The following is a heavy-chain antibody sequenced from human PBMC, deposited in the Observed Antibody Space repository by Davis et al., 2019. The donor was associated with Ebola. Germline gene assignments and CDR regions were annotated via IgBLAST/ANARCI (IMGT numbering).Heavy chain of an antibody. CDR2: INPSGGNT. J-gene: IGHJ6*02. CDR3: ARSSSSWHYYYYGMDV. CDR1: GYTFTSYY. V-gene: IGHV1-46*01. D-gene: IGHD6-13*01. Sequence: AASVKVSCKASGYTFTSYYMHWVRQAPGQGLEWMGIINPSGGNTSYAQKFQGRVTMTRDTSTSTVYMELNSLRAEDTAVYYCARSSSSWHYYYYGMDVWGQGTTVTVSS.